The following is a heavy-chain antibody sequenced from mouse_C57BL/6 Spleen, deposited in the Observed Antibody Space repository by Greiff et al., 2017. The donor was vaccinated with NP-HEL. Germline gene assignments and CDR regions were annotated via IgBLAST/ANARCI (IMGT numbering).Heavy chain of an antibody. J-gene: IGHJ3*01. D-gene: IGHD2-3*01. Sequence: QVESGGGLVKPGGSLKLSCAASGFTFSSYAIAWVRQTPEKRLEWVATISDGGSYTYYPDNVKGRFTISRDNAKNNLYLQMSHLKSEDTAMYYCARDDGYSWFAYWGQGTLVTVSA. CDR2: ISDGGSYT. CDR1: GFTFSSYA. V-gene: IGHV5-4*01. CDR3: ARDDGYSWFAY.